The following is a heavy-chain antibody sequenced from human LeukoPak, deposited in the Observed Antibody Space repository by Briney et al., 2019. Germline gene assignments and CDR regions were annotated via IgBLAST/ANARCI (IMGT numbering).Heavy chain of an antibody. Sequence: PGGSLRLSCAASGFTFDTYAMSWVRQAPGKGLEWVSGLSGSGGSTYYADSVKGRFTISRDNAKNTLYLQMNSLRAEDTAVYYCAKVIRGGYGMDVWGQGTTVTVSS. V-gene: IGHV3-23*01. D-gene: IGHD3-10*01. J-gene: IGHJ6*02. CDR1: GFTFDTYA. CDR2: LSGSGGST. CDR3: AKVIRGGYGMDV.